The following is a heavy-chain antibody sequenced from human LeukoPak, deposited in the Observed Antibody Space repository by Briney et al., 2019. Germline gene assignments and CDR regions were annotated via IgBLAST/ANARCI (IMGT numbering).Heavy chain of an antibody. D-gene: IGHD2/OR15-2a*01. J-gene: IGHJ6*02. Sequence: GGSLRLSCTASGVIFSNYAIHWVRQAPGKGLEWVAVISFDGRKTYYADSVKGRFTISRDNSKDTLYLQVSSLSAADSALYYCARDFRAQNIGGPRLYYYGVYVSGQGSTVSVSS. V-gene: IGHV3-30*04. CDR2: ISFDGRKT. CDR3: ARDFRAQNIGGPRLYYYGVYV. CDR1: GVIFSNYA.